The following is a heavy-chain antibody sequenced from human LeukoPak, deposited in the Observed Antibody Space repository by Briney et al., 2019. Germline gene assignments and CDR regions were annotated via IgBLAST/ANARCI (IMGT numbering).Heavy chain of an antibody. D-gene: IGHD3-22*01. J-gene: IGHJ4*02. V-gene: IGHV4-59*01. Sequence: SETLSLTCTVSGGSISSYYWSWIRQPPGRGLEWIGYIYYSGSAYYNPSLKNRVTVSVDTSKNQLSLNLSSVTAADTAVYYCARVSLPANYASSGYYPSDYWGQGTLVTVSS. CDR3: ARVSLPANYASSGYYPSDY. CDR1: GGSISSYY. CDR2: IYYSGSA.